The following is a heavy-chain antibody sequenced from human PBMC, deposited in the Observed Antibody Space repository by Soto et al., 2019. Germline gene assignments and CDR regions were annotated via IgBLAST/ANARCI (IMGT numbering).Heavy chain of an antibody. CDR3: ARAGATPLTPTGRYYYYYYGMDV. D-gene: IGHD1-26*01. Sequence: QVQLVQSGAEVKKPGASVKVSCKASGYTFTGYYMHWVRQAPGQGLEWMGWINPNSGGTNDAQKFQGWVTMARDTSISTAYMELSRLRSDDTAVYYCARAGATPLTPTGRYYYYYYGMDVWGQGTTVTVSS. CDR2: INPNSGGT. CDR1: GYTFTGYY. V-gene: IGHV1-2*04. J-gene: IGHJ6*02.